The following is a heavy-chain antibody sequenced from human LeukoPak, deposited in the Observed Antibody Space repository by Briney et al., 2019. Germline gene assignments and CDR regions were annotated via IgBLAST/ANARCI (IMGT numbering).Heavy chain of an antibody. CDR1: GYIFSSYW. V-gene: IGHV5-51*01. D-gene: IGHD6-13*01. J-gene: IGHJ4*02. CDR3: ARRSYSSNLPGY. Sequence: GESLKISCQGSGYIFSSYWIAWVRQMPGKGLEWMGTIYPGDSDTQYSPSFQGQVTISADKSISTAYLQWSSLKASDTAMYYCARRSYSSNLPGYWGQGTLVTVSS. CDR2: IYPGDSDT.